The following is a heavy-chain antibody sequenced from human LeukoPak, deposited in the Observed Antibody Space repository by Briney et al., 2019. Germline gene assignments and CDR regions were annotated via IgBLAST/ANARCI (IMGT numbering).Heavy chain of an antibody. Sequence: ASVKVSCKASGYTFSTHGISWVRQAPGQGLEWMGWISGNNGNTHYAQKIQGRVTMTTDTSTSTAYMELRSLGSDDTAVYYCARAGYPERKFDYWGQGTLVTVSS. J-gene: IGHJ4*02. D-gene: IGHD5-18*01. CDR3: ARAGYPERKFDY. CDR2: ISGNNGNT. CDR1: GYTFSTHG. V-gene: IGHV1-18*01.